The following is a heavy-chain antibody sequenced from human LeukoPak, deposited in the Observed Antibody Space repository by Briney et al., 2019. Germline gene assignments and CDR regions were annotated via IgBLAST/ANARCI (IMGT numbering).Heavy chain of an antibody. CDR2: IYYSGGT. CDR3: ARTYTRRHYFDH. J-gene: IGHJ4*02. V-gene: IGHV4-31*03. D-gene: IGHD2-2*01. Sequence: PSQTLSLTCTVSGESIINVDYYGTWIRQHPGEGLEWIGFIYYSGGTYYIPSLKSRVTVSVDTSKNQFSLKQSSVTAADTAVYYCARTYTRRHYFDHWGQGTLVTVSS. CDR1: GESIINVDYY.